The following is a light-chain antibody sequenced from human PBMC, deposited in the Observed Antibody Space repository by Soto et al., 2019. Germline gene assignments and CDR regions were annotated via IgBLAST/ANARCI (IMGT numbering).Light chain of an antibody. CDR3: SSYTSGGTYV. V-gene: IGLV2-14*03. CDR2: DVS. J-gene: IGLJ1*01. CDR1: SSDVAAYNY. Sequence: QSALTQPASVSGSPGQSITISCTGTSSDVAAYNYVSWYQQHPGKAPKLMVYDVSNRPSGVSNRFSGSKSGNPASLTISGLQAEEEADYYCSSYTSGGTYVFGTGTQLTVL.